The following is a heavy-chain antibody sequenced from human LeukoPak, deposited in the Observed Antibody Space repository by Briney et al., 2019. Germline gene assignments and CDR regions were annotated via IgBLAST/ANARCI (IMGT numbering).Heavy chain of an antibody. J-gene: IGHJ6*03. V-gene: IGHV4-61*01. D-gene: IGHD3-16*01. CDR3: ARETSQKGAHYMDV. CDR1: GGSISSSSYF. Sequence: SETLSLTCTVSGGSISSSSYFWGWIRQPPGKGLEWIGYIYYSGSTNYNPSLKSRVTISVDTSKNQFSLKLSSVTAADTAVYYCARETSQKGAHYMDVWGKGTTVTISS. CDR2: IYYSGST.